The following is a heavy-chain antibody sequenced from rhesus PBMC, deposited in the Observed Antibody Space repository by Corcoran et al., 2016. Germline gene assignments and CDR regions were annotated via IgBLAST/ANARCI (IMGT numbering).Heavy chain of an antibody. CDR1: GGSIRSSNW. D-gene: IGHD2-33*01. CDR3: ARDTPRRGYSYSLDS. CDR2: ISDSCAST. J-gene: IGHJ6*01. Sequence: QVQLQESGPGLVKPSETLSLTCAVSGGSIRSSNWWSWIRQPPGKGLEGIGYISDSCASTYYNPSLTSRFTISTATSQNQFSLNLSVVTAADPAVYYCARDTPRRGYSYSLDSWGQGVVVTFSS. V-gene: IGHV4-65*01.